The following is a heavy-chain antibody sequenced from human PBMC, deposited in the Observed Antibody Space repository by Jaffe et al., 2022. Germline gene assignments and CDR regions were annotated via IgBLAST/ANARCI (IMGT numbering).Heavy chain of an antibody. J-gene: IGHJ5*02. D-gene: IGHD2-2*02. V-gene: IGHV3-48*01. CDR3: AREDIVVVPAAISYWFDP. CDR2: ISSSSSTI. CDR1: GFTFSSYS. Sequence: EVQLVESGGGLVQPGGSLRLSCAASGFTFSSYSMNWVRQAPGKGLEWVSYISSSSSTIYYADSVKGRFTISRDNAKNSLYLQMNSLRAEDTAVYYCAREDIVVVPAAISYWFDPWGQGTLVTVSS.